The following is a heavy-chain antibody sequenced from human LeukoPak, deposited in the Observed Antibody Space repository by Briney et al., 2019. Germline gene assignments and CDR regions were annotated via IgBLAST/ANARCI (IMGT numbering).Heavy chain of an antibody. V-gene: IGHV1-69*05. CDR2: IIPIFGTA. CDR3: AGMNYYDSSVYWYFDL. CDR1: GGTFSSYA. J-gene: IGHJ2*01. Sequence: SVKVSCKASGGTFSSYAISWVRQAPGQGLEWMGGIIPIFGTANYAQKFQGRVTITTDESTSTAYMELSSLRSEDTAVYYCAGMNYYDSSVYWYFDLWGRGTLVTVSS. D-gene: IGHD3-22*01.